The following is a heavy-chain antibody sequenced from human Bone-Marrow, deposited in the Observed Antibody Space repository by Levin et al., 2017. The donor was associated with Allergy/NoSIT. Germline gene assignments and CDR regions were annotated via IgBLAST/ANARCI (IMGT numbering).Heavy chain of an antibody. CDR3: ARGGRWSFSYYFDY. Sequence: PGGSLRLSCAVDGGSFTGYFWTWIRQPPGKGLEWIGEINHSGSTKYNPSLTSRVTISVDTSKKEFSLNLSSFTAADRAVFYCARGGRWSFSYYFDYWGQGTRVTVSS. J-gene: IGHJ4*02. CDR2: INHSGST. V-gene: IGHV4-34*01. CDR1: GGSFTGYF. D-gene: IGHD3-10*01.